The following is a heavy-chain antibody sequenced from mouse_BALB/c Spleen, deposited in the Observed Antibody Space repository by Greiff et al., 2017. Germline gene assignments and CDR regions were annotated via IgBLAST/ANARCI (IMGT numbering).Heavy chain of an antibody. V-gene: IGHV5-17*02. CDR1: GFTFSSFG. CDR3: ARWGQLGPHYYAMDY. J-gene: IGHJ4*01. D-gene: IGHD3-2*01. Sequence: EVKLQESGGGLVQPGGSRKLSCAASGFTFSSFGMHWVRQAPEKGLEWVAYISSGSSTIYYADTVKGRFTISRDNPKNTLFLQMTSLRSEDTAMYYCARWGQLGPHYYAMDYWGQGTSVTVSS. CDR2: ISSGSSTI.